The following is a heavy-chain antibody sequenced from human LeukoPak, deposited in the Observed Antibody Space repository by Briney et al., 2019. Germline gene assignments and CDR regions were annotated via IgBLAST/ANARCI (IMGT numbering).Heavy chain of an antibody. D-gene: IGHD2-2*02. CDR2: ISAYNGNT. J-gene: IGHJ5*02. V-gene: IGHV1-18*01. CDR1: GYTFTSYD. Sequence: GASVKVSCKASGYTFTSYDINWVRQATGQGLEWMGGISAYNGNTNYAQKLQGRVTMTTDTSTSTAYMELRSLRSDDTAVYYCARGFIEDIVVVPTAILWFDPWGQGTLVTVSS. CDR3: ARGFIEDIVVVPTAILWFDP.